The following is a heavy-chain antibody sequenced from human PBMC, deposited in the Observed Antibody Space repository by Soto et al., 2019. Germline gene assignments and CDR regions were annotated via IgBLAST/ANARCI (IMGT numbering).Heavy chain of an antibody. J-gene: IGHJ4*02. Sequence: SETLSLTCTVSGGSISSYYWSWIRQPPGKGLEWIGYIYYSGGTAYNPSLKSRVTISGDTSKNQISLKLRSVTAADTAVYYCGGEIPGGSRFDYWGQGALVTVSS. D-gene: IGHD3-16*01. CDR3: GGEIPGGSRFDY. CDR2: IYYSGGT. CDR1: GGSISSYY. V-gene: IGHV4-59*08.